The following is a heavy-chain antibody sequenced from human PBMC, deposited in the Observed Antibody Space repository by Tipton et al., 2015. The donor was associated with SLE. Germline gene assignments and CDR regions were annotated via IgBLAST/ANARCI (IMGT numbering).Heavy chain of an antibody. CDR2: IYYSGST. V-gene: IGHV4-38-2*02. Sequence: TLSLTCTVSGYSISTAYYWVWIRQPPGKGLEWIGSIYYSGSTYYNPSIKSRVTISVDTSKNQFSLKLSSVTAADTAVYYCARGSRIAARPFDYWGQGTLVTVSS. D-gene: IGHD6-6*01. CDR1: GYSISTAYY. CDR3: ARGSRIAARPFDY. J-gene: IGHJ4*02.